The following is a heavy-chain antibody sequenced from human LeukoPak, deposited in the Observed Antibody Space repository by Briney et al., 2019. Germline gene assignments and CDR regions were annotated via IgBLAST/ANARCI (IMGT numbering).Heavy chain of an antibody. D-gene: IGHD6-6*01. CDR1: GYTLTELS. CDR2: FDPEDGET. Sequence: ASVKVSCKVSGYTLTELSMHWVRQAPGKGLEWMGGFDPEDGETIYAQKFQGRVTMTEGTSTDTAYMELSSLRSEDTAVYYCATMSSGAARGFDYWGQGTLVTVSS. J-gene: IGHJ4*02. CDR3: ATMSSGAARGFDY. V-gene: IGHV1-24*01.